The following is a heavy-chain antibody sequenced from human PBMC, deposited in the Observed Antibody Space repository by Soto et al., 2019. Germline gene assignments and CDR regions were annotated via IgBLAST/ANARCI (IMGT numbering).Heavy chain of an antibody. CDR2: INHSGST. CDR1: GGSFSGYY. CDR3: ATQEVGGSYVYTFDP. Sequence: PSETLSLTCAVYGGSFSGYYWSWIRQPPGKGLEWIGEINHSGSTNYNPSLKSRVTISVDTSKNHFSLKLSSVTAADTAVYYCATQEVGGSYVYTFDPWGQGTLVTVSS. V-gene: IGHV4-34*01. J-gene: IGHJ5*02. D-gene: IGHD1-26*01.